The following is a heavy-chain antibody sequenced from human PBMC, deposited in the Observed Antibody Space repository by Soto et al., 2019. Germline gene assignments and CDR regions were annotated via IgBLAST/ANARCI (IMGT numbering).Heavy chain of an antibody. Sequence: QVQLQESGPGLVKPSQTLSLTCTVSGGSISSGGYYWSWIRKHPGKGLEWIGYIYYRGSTDYNPSLKSRVTISAATSKNQFSLKLSSVTAEDTAVYYCARDRYCSSTSCYGIDYWGQGTLVNVSS. CDR1: GGSISSGGYY. V-gene: IGHV4-31*03. CDR3: ARDRYCSSTSCYGIDY. CDR2: IYYRGST. J-gene: IGHJ4*02. D-gene: IGHD2-2*01.